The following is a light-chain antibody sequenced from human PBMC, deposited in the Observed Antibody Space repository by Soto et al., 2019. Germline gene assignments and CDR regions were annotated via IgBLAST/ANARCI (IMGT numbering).Light chain of an antibody. V-gene: IGKV3-20*01. Sequence: EIVLTQSPSTLSLSPGERATLSCRASQSISSYLAWYQQKPGQAPRLLIYGASSRATGIPDRFSGSGSGTDVSLTITRLEPADFAVYYCQQSGSSPGTFGQGTKLEIK. J-gene: IGKJ2*01. CDR1: QSISSY. CDR3: QQSGSSPGT. CDR2: GAS.